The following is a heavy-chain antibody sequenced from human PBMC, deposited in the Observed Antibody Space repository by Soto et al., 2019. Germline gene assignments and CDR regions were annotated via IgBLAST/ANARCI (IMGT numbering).Heavy chain of an antibody. J-gene: IGHJ3*02. V-gene: IGHV3-53*01. Sequence: GGSLRLSCAASGFTVSSNYMSWVLQAPGKGLEWVSVIYSGGSTYYADSGKGRFTISRDNSKNTLYIQMNSLRAEDTAVYYCARRRYYELPDDFDIWGQGTMVTV. CDR1: GFTVSSNY. CDR3: ARRRYYELPDDFDI. CDR2: IYSGGST. D-gene: IGHD1-26*01.